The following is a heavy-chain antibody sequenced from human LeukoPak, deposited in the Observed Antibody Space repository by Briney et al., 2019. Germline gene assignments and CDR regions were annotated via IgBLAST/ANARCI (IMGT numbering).Heavy chain of an antibody. D-gene: IGHD3/OR15-3a*01. J-gene: IGHJ4*02. CDR1: GGSISSGGYY. Sequence: PSQTLSLTCTVSGGSISSGGYYWSWIRQHPGKGLEWIGYVYHSGSTYYNPSLKSRVTISVDRSKNQFSLKLSSVTAADTAVYYCARDHGGAGLGYFDYWGQGTLVTVSS. CDR2: VYHSGST. CDR3: ARDHGGAGLGYFDY. V-gene: IGHV4-30-2*01.